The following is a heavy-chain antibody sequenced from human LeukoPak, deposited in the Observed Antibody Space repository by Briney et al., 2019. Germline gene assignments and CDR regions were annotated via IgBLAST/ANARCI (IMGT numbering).Heavy chain of an antibody. V-gene: IGHV3-30*04. CDR2: ISYDGSNK. Sequence: GGSLRLSCAASGFTFSSYAMHWVRQAPGKGLEWVAVISYDGSNKYYADSVKGRFTISRDNSKNTLYLQMNSLRAEDTAVYYCARDPSAYSSSWYEYYFDYWGQGTLVTVSS. J-gene: IGHJ4*02. CDR1: GFTFSSYA. CDR3: ARDPSAYSSSWYEYYFDY. D-gene: IGHD6-13*01.